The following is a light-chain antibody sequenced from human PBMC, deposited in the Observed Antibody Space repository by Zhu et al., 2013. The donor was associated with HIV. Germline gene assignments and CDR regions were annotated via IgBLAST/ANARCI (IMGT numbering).Light chain of an antibody. CDR3: QQTKSYPFS. V-gene: IGKV1-39*01. Sequence: DIQMTQSPSSLSASVGDRVTITCRASQSISTYLNWFQQKPGKAPNLLIYAASTLHSGVPLRFRGSGSGTEFALTVYGLQPEDSATYYCQQTKSYPFSFGPGTKVDVK. CDR1: QSISTY. CDR2: AAS. J-gene: IGKJ3*01.